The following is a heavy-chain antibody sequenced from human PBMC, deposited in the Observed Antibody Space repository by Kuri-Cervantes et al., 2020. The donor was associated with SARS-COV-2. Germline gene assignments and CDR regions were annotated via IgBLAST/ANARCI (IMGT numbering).Heavy chain of an antibody. CDR3: ARDSTGYGDPFDY. J-gene: IGHJ4*02. V-gene: IGHV3-9*01. CDR1: KLTLDDYA. D-gene: IGHD4-17*01. Sequence: SLKISCTASKLTLDDYAMYWVRQAPGKGLGWVSGISWNSDNIDYADSVKGRFTISRDDAKNSLYLQMNSLRAEDTAVYYCARDSTGYGDPFDYWGQGTLVTVSS. CDR2: ISWNSDNI.